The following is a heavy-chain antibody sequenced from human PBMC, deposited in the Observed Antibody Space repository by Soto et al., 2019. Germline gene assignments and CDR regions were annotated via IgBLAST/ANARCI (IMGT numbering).Heavy chain of an antibody. V-gene: IGHV1-69*01. CDR2: LIPILGTT. Sequence: QVQLVQSGAEVRKPGSSVKVSCKASGGTFSSDAVSWVRQAPGQGLEWMGGLIPILGTTHYAQKFQGRVTFTADESTNTAYMELSSLRSDDTAVYYCARASGYVSGWYHDYWGQGTRVTVSS. CDR1: GGTFSSDA. CDR3: ARASGYVSGWYHDY. D-gene: IGHD6-19*01. J-gene: IGHJ4*02.